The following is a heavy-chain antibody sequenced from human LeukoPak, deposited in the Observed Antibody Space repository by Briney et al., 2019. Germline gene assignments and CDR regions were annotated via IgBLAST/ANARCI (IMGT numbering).Heavy chain of an antibody. D-gene: IGHD3-22*01. CDR3: ARDLEYYYDSSGYYYY. V-gene: IGHV1-18*01. CDR2: ISAYNGNT. CDR1: GYTFTSYG. Sequence: ASVKVSCKASGYTFTSYGISWVRQAPGQGLEWMGWISAYNGNTNYAQKLQGRVTMTTDTSTSTAYMELRSLRSDDTAVYYCARDLEYYYDSSGYYYYWGQGTLVTVSS. J-gene: IGHJ4*02.